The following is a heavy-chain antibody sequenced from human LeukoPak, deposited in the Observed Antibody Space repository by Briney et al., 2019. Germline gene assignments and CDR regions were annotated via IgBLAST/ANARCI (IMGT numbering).Heavy chain of an antibody. CDR1: GGSISSYY. CDR3: ARSTYGDYVGASDYFDY. CDR2: IYYSGST. J-gene: IGHJ4*02. V-gene: IGHV4-59*08. Sequence: SQTLSLTCAVSGGSISSYYWSWIRQSPGKGLEWIGYIYYSGSTNYNPSLKSRVTISVDTPKNQFSLKLTSVTAADTAVYYCARSTYGDYVGASDYFDYWGQGTLVTVSS. D-gene: IGHD4-17*01.